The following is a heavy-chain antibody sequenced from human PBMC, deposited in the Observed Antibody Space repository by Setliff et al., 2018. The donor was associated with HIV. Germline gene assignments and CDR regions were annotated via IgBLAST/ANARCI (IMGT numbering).Heavy chain of an antibody. D-gene: IGHD2-8*01. V-gene: IGHV1-2*06. J-gene: IGHJ3*01. Sequence: ASVKVSCKASGYTFTGYYIHWVRQAPGQGLEWVGRINPNSGDTNYAQKFQGRVTMTRDTSINTAYMDLGRLRSDDTAVYYRARRGVGTSDAFDLWGQGTMVT. CDR2: INPNSGDT. CDR1: GYTFTGYY. CDR3: ARRGVGTSDAFDL.